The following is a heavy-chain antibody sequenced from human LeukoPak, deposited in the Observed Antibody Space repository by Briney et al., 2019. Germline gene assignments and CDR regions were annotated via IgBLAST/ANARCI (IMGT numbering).Heavy chain of an antibody. CDR3: ATAPYEYIWGTHRTNWFDP. CDR2: SYYSGNT. CDR1: GGAISSGDYY. D-gene: IGHD3-16*01. Sequence: ETSQTLSLTCTVSGGAISSGDYYWSWIRQPPGKGLEWIGYSYYSGNTYYNPSLKSRVTISMDTSKNQFSLKLNSMTAADTAVYYCATAPYEYIWGTHRTNWFDPWGQGTLVTVSS. J-gene: IGHJ5*02. V-gene: IGHV4-30-4*01.